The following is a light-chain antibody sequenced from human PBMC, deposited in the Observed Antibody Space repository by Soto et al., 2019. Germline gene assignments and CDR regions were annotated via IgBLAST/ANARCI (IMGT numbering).Light chain of an antibody. V-gene: IGLV2-11*01. CDR3: ASWDDSLDGYV. CDR2: DVS. J-gene: IGLJ1*01. Sequence: QSVLAQPRSVSGSPGQSVTISCTGTSSDVGGYNYVSWYQQHPGKAPKVMIYDVSKRPSGVPDRFSGSKSGNTASLTISGLQAEDEADYYCASWDDSLDGYVFGTGTKVTVL. CDR1: SSDVGGYNY.